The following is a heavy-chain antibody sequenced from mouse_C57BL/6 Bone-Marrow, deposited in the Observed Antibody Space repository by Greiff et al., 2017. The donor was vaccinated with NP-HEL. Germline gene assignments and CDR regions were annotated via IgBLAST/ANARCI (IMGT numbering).Heavy chain of an antibody. J-gene: IGHJ2*01. V-gene: IGHV1-82*01. CDR1: GYAFSSSW. D-gene: IGHD1-1*01. CDR2: IYPGDGDT. CDR3: VYGSSWGDY. Sequence: QVQLKQSGPELVKPGASVKISCKASGYAFSSSWLNWVKQRPGKGLEWIGRIYPGDGDTNYNGKFKGTSTLTANNSSSTAYMQLSSLTSEDSAVYCCVYGSSWGDYWGQGTTLTVSS.